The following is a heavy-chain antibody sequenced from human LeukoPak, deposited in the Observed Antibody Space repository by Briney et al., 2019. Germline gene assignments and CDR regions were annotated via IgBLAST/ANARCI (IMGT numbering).Heavy chain of an antibody. J-gene: IGHJ6*03. CDR2: VSWDGGST. Sequence: SWGSLRLSCAASGFTFDDYAMHWVRQAPGKGLEWVSLVSWDGGSTYYADSVKGRFTISRDNSKNSLYLQMNSLRAEDTALYYCAKEGLYYYYMDVWGKGTTVTVSS. V-gene: IGHV3-43D*03. CDR1: GFTFDDYA. CDR3: AKEGLYYYYMDV.